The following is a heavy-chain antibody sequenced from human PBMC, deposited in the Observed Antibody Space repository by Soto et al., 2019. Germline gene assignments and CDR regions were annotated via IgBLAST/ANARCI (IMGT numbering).Heavy chain of an antibody. Sequence: GGSLRLSCAASGFTFSSYDMHWVRQVIGKGLEWVSTIGTAGDTYYPGSVKGRFTISREDARNSFYLQMNSLRAEDTAVYYCYGMDVWGQGTTVTVSS. CDR3: YGMDV. V-gene: IGHV3-13*01. CDR1: GFTFSSYD. CDR2: IGTAGDT. J-gene: IGHJ6*02.